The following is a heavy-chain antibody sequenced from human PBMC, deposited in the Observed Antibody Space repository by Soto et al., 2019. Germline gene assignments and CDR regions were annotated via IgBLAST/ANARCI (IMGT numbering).Heavy chain of an antibody. V-gene: IGHV1-69*12. Sequence: QVPLVQSGAEVKKPGSSVKVSCKASGGTFSSYAISWLRQAPGQGLEWMGGIIPIFGTANYAQKFQGRVTITADESTGTAYMGRSGLRSEATAVYYWAREGPTVMGGVDYWGQGTLVTVSS. J-gene: IGHJ4*02. CDR1: GGTFSSYA. CDR2: IIPIFGTA. D-gene: IGHD4-17*01. CDR3: AREGPTVMGGVDY.